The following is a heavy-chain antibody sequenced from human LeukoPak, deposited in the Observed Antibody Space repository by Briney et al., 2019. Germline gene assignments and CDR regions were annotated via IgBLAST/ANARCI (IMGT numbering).Heavy chain of an antibody. J-gene: IGHJ4*02. CDR1: GGSISSSSYY. CDR2: IYYSGST. CDR3: ARRGIASNPDY. Sequence: SETLSLTCTVSGGSISSSSYYWGWIRQPPGKGLEWIGSIYYSGSTYYNPSLKSRVTISVDTSKNQFSLKLSSVTAADTAVYYCARRGIASNPDYWGQGTLVTASS. V-gene: IGHV4-39*01. D-gene: IGHD6-13*01.